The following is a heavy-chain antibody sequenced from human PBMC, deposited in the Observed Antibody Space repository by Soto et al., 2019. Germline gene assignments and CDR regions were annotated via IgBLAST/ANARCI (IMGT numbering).Heavy chain of an antibody. CDR3: AKAGTGYCSSTSCYAVDY. J-gene: IGHJ4*02. CDR2: ISGSGGST. V-gene: IGHV3-23*01. CDR1: GFTFSSYA. Sequence: GGSLRLSCAASGFTFSSYAMSWVRQAPGKGLEWVSAISGSGGSTYYADSVKGRFTISRDNSKNTLYLQMNSLRAEDTAVYYCAKAGTGYCSSTSCYAVDYWGQGTLVTVSS. D-gene: IGHD2-2*01.